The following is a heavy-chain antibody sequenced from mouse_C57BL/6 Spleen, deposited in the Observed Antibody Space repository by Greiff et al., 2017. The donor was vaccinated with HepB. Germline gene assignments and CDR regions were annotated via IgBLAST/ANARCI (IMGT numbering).Heavy chain of an antibody. J-gene: IGHJ3*01. CDR2: IYPGSGST. CDR1: GYTFTSYW. CDR3: ARGDGYYEGFAY. V-gene: IGHV1-55*01. Sequence: QVQLQQPGAELVKPGASVKMSCKASGYTFTSYWITWVKQRPGQGLEWIGDIYPGSGSTNYNEKFKSKATLNVDTSSSTAYMQLSSLTSDDSAVYYCARGDGYYEGFAYWGQGTLVTVSA. D-gene: IGHD2-3*01.